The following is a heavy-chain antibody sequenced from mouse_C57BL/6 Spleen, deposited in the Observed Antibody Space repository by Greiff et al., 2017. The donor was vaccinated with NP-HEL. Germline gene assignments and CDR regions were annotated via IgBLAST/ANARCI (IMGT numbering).Heavy chain of an antibody. CDR3: ARCFAGAYYFDY. CDR2: INPGSGGT. Sequence: VQLQQSGAELVRPGTSVKVSCKASGYAFTNYLIEWVKQRPGQGLEWIGVINPGSGGTNYNEKFKGKATLTADKSSSTAYMQLSSLTSEDSAVYFCARCFAGAYYFDYWGQGTTLTVSS. CDR1: GYAFTNYL. J-gene: IGHJ2*01. V-gene: IGHV1-54*01.